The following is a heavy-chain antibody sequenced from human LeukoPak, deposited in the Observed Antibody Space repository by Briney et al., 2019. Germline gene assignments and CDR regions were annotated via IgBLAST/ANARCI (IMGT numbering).Heavy chain of an antibody. CDR2: INPNSGGT. D-gene: IGHD2-2*01. V-gene: IGHV1-2*02. Sequence: ASVKVSCKASGYTFTGYYMHWVRQAPGQGLEWMGWINPNSGGTNYAQKFQGRVTMTRDTSISTAYMELSRLRSDDTAVYYCARDPTPLSYCSSTSCYGNNWFDPWGQGTLVTVSS. J-gene: IGHJ5*02. CDR3: ARDPTPLSYCSSTSCYGNNWFDP. CDR1: GYTFTGYY.